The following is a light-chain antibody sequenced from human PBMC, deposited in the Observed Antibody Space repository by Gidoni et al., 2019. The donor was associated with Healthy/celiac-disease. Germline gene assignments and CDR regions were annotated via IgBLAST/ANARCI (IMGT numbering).Light chain of an antibody. CDR1: SSDVGGYNY. CDR3: CSYAGSYTSWV. V-gene: IGLV2-11*01. CDR2: DVS. J-gene: IGLJ3*02. Sequence: QSALTQPRSVSGSPGQSVTISCTGTSSDVGGYNYVSWYQQHPGQAPKLMIYDVSKRPSGVPDRFSGSKSGNTASLTSSGLQAEDEADYYCCSYAGSYTSWVFGGGTKLTVL.